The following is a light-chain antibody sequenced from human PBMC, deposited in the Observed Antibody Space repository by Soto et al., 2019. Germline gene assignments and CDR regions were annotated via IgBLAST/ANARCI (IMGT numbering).Light chain of an antibody. V-gene: IGKV1-39*01. Sequence: DIQMTQSPSSLSASVGDRVTITCRASQSISSSLNWYQQKPGKAPNLLIYAASTLQSGVPSRFTGSGSGTDVTLTISSLQPEEFATYYCQQSYSTPPTFGQGTKLEIK. J-gene: IGKJ2*01. CDR1: QSISSS. CDR3: QQSYSTPPT. CDR2: AAS.